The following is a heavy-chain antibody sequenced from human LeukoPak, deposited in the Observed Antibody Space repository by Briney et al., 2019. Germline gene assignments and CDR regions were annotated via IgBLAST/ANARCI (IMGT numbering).Heavy chain of an antibody. CDR2: IIPIFGTA. J-gene: IGHJ4*02. D-gene: IGHD6-13*01. V-gene: IGHV1-69*06. Sequence: SVKVSCKASGGTFSSYAISWVRQAPGQGLEWMGGIIPIFGTANYAQKFQGRVTITADKSTSTAYMELSSLRSEDTAVYYCATLLWGRTAAAGPYYFDYWGQGTLVTVSS. CDR3: ATLLWGRTAAAGPYYFDY. CDR1: GGTFSSYA.